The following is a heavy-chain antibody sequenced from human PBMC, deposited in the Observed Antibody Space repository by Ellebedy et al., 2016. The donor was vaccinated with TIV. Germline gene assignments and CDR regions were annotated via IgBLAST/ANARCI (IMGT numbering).Heavy chain of an antibody. CDR1: DGSISSYH. CDR3: ARRQQVRYWYFDL. D-gene: IGHD6-13*01. Sequence: SETLSLTXTGSDGSISSYHWSWIRQRPGKGLEWIGRISFSGNTNYNPSLKSRVTISVDTSENQFSLKVSSVTAADTAVYYCARRQQVRYWYFDLWGRGTLVTVSS. J-gene: IGHJ2*01. CDR2: ISFSGNT. V-gene: IGHV4-59*01.